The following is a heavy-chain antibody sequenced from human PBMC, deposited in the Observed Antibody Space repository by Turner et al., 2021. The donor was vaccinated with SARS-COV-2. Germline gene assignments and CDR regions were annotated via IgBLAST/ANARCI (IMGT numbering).Heavy chain of an antibody. J-gene: IGHJ6*02. Sequence: QLPLQESGPGLVKTSETLSLTCTVSGCSISSSSYYWGWIRQPPGKGLEWIGSIYYSGSTYYNPSLKSRVTISVDTSKNQFSLKLSSVTAADTAVYYCAGEVVVLTTTHYGMDVWGQGTTVTVSS. V-gene: IGHV4-39*01. CDR1: GCSISSSSYY. D-gene: IGHD1-26*01. CDR2: IYYSGST. CDR3: AGEVVVLTTTHYGMDV.